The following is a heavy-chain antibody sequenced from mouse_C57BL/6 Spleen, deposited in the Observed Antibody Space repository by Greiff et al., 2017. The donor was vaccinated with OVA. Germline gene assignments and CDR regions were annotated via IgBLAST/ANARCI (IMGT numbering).Heavy chain of an antibody. CDR3: AREKGYLRRGFDY. V-gene: IGHV5-16*01. Sequence: EVKVVESEGGLVQPGSSMKLSCTASGFTFSDYYMAWVRQVPEKGLEWVANINYDGSSTYYLDSLKSRFIISRDNAKNILYLQMSSLKSEDTATCYSAREKGYLRRGFDYWGHGATLSGSS. D-gene: IGHD2-12*01. J-gene: IGHJ2*01. CDR2: INYDGSST. CDR1: GFTFSDYY.